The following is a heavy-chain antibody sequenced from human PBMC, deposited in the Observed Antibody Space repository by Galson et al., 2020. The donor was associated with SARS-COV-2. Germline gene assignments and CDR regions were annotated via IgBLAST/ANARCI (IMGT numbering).Heavy chain of an antibody. CDR1: GYTFTGYY. D-gene: IGHD2-15*01. Sequence: ASVKVSCKASGYTFTGYYMHWVRQAPGQGLEWMGWINPNSGGTNYAQKFQGRVTMTRDTSISTAYMELSRLRSDDTAVYYCARGWSSSYHRQFWFDPWGQGTLVTVSS. CDR2: INPNSGGT. V-gene: IGHV1-2*02. J-gene: IGHJ5*02. CDR3: ARGWSSSYHRQFWFDP.